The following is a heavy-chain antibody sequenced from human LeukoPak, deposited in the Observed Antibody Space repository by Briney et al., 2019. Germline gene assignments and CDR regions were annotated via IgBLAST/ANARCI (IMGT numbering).Heavy chain of an antibody. J-gene: IGHJ4*02. CDR3: ARGSSSWYGILDY. V-gene: IGHV4-59*01. D-gene: IGHD6-13*01. CDR2: IYYSGST. Sequence: KPSETLSLTCTVSGGSIGSYYWSWIRQPPGKGLEWIGYIYYSGSTNYNPSLKSRVTISVDTSKNQFSLKLSSVTAADTAVYYCARGSSSWYGILDYWGQGTLVTVSS. CDR1: GGSIGSYY.